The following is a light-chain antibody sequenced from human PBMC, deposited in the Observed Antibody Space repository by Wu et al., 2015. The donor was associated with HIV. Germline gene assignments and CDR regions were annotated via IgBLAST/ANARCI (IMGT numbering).Light chain of an antibody. V-gene: IGKV3-20*01. CDR2: GAS. Sequence: EIVMTQSPATLSVSPGESVTLSCRASQNVGSNLAWYQQKPGQAPRLLISGASNRATGIPDRFSGSGSGTDFTLTISRLGPEDFAVYSCQQYCSSPYTFGQGTNLEI. CDR3: QQYCSSPYT. J-gene: IGKJ2*01. CDR1: QNVGSN.